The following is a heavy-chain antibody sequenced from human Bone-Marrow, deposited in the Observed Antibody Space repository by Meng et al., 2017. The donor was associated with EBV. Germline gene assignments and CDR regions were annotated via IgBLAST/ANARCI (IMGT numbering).Heavy chain of an antibody. CDR3: ARSPPRAWGFDY. Sequence: QVLLVQYGAGVMKPGAHVRLSCNASGYTFSGYGISWVRQAPGQGLEWMGGISDYSGDTNYAPKLQGRITITTDTSTNPAHMVLRGLGADDTVLYYCARSPPRAWGFDYWGQGTLVTVSS. D-gene: IGHD7-27*01. V-gene: IGHV1-18*01. CDR2: ISDYSGDT. J-gene: IGHJ4*02. CDR1: GYTFSGYG.